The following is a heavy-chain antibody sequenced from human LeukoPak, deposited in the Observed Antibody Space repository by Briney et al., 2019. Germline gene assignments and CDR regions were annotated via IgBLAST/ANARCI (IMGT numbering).Heavy chain of an antibody. CDR3: AKDIHPMVRGVMSGDYFDY. CDR1: GFTFSSYW. J-gene: IGHJ4*02. Sequence: GGSLRLSCAASGFTFSSYWMHWVRQAPGKGLVWVSRINSDGSSTSYADSVKGRFTISRDNAKNTLYLQMNSLRAEDTAVYYCAKDIHPMVRGVMSGDYFDYWGQGTLVTVSS. V-gene: IGHV3-74*01. CDR2: INSDGSST. D-gene: IGHD3-10*01.